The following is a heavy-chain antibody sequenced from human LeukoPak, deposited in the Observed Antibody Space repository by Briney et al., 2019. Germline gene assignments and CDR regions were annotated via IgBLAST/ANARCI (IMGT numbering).Heavy chain of an antibody. J-gene: IGHJ4*02. V-gene: IGHV4-4*07. CDR3: GRLNLPAVSGAFDY. Sequence: PSETLSLTCTVSGVSISTYYCSWIRQPAGKGLDWIRRIHSSGTTHYNPSLRSRVTLSIDTSKNQFSLKLSYVTAADTAVYYCGRLNLPAVSGAFDYWGQGTLVTVSS. CDR2: IHSSGTT. CDR1: GVSISTYY. D-gene: IGHD2-2*01.